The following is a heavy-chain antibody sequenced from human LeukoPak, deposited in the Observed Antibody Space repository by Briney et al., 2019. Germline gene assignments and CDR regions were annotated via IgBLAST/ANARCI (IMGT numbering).Heavy chain of an antibody. D-gene: IGHD1-26*01. V-gene: IGHV3-43D*03. Sequence: GGSLRLSCAASGFAFDDFAMHWVRQGPRKGLEWVSLISWDGDSTYYVDSVKGRFTISRDNNKNSLYLQMNSLKTEDTALYYCAKGLGRGKWEPIDSWGQGTLVTVPS. J-gene: IGHJ4*02. CDR2: ISWDGDST. CDR3: AKGLGRGKWEPIDS. CDR1: GFAFDDFA.